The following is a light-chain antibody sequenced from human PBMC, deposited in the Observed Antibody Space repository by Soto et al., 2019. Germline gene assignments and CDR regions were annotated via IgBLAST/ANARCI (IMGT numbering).Light chain of an antibody. CDR2: EVT. Sequence: QSALTQPPSASGSPGQSVTISCTGTSSDVGGYNDASGYQQHPGKAPKLMIYEVTKRPSGVPDGFSGSTSGNTASLTVSGLYDEDEDYYYCSSYAGSNTFVFGNGTKLTVL. CDR1: SSDVGGYND. CDR3: SSYAGSNTFV. J-gene: IGLJ1*01. V-gene: IGLV2-8*01.